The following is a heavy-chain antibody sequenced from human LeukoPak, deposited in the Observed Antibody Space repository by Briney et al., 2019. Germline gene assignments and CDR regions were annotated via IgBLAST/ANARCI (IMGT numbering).Heavy chain of an antibody. CDR2: INPKNGGT. D-gene: IGHD1-1*01. Sequence: ASVKVSCKASGYTFTRHHLHWVRQAPGQGLEWMSSINPKNGGTNSAQKFQGRVTMTRDTSITTAYMELSRLTSDDTAVYYCARVVGNDYGGFAAFDIWGQGTLVTVSS. CDR3: ARVVGNDYGGFAAFDI. V-gene: IGHV1-2*02. J-gene: IGHJ3*02. CDR1: GYTFTRHH.